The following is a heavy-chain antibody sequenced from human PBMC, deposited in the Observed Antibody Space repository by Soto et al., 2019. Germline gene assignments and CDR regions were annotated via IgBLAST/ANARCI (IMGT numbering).Heavy chain of an antibody. CDR2: IYHSGST. CDR3: ARMSGTYYVPDY. J-gene: IGHJ4*02. Sequence: QVQLQESGPRLVEASQTLSLTCTVSNASITSSGYYWSWVRQPPGKRLEWIGNIYHSGSTFYSPSLPSRLTMSVDTSKTQFSLTLRSVTAADTAVYHCARMSGTYYVPDYWGQGTLVTVSS. CDR1: NASITSSGYY. V-gene: IGHV4-31*03. D-gene: IGHD1-26*01.